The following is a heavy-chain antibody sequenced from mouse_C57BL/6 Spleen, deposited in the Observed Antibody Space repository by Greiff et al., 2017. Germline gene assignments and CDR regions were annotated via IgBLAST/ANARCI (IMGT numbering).Heavy chain of an antibody. J-gene: IGHJ4*01. CDR2: IDPNSGGT. CDR3: ARLYGSSSLYAMDY. CDR1: GYTFTSYW. D-gene: IGHD1-1*01. V-gene: IGHV1-72*01. Sequence: QVQLQQPGAELVKPGASVKLSCKASGYTFTSYWMHWVKQRPGRGLGWIGRIDPNSGGTKYNEKFKSKATLTVDKPSSTAYMQLSSLTSEDSAVYYCARLYGSSSLYAMDYWGQGTSVTVSS.